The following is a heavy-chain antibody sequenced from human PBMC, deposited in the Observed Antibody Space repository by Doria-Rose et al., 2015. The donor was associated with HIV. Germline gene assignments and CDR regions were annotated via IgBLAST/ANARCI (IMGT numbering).Heavy chain of an antibody. D-gene: IGHD1-26*01. CDR2: IFYTGRP. CDR3: ARVLSGTYDY. CDR1: GGSISHYY. V-gene: IGHV4-59*01. J-gene: IGHJ4*02. Sequence: QVQLQESGPGLVKPSETLSLTCSVSGGSISHYYRSWIRQPPGKGLEYIGDIFYTGRPNYSPSLKSRVSISIDTSKNKFSLRLSSVTAADTAVYYCARVLSGTYDYWGQGTLVTVSS.